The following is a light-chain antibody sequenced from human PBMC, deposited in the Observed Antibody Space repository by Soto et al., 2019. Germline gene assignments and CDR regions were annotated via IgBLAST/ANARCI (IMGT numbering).Light chain of an antibody. CDR1: PSDIGRYNY. CDR2: EVT. V-gene: IGLV2-14*01. Sequence: QSALTQPASVSGSPGQSITISCTGTPSDIGRYNYVSWYQQFPGKVPKLLIYEVTSRPSEVSARFSGSKSGNTASLTVSGLQAEDEADYYCSSYAGSNNPCVFGTGTKLTVL. J-gene: IGLJ1*01. CDR3: SSYAGSNNPCV.